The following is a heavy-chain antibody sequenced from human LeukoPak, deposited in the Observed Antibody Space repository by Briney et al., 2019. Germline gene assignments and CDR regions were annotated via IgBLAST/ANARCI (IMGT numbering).Heavy chain of an antibody. CDR3: AKKVVVGATSPYSDFQD. Sequence: GSLRLSCAASGFTFSSYWMNWVRQAPGKGLVWVSRIASDGSSTTYADSVKGRFSISRDNSKNTLYLQMNSLRAEDTALYYCAKKVVVGATSPYSDFQDWGQGTLVTVSS. D-gene: IGHD1-26*01. CDR2: IASDGSST. CDR1: GFTFSSYW. V-gene: IGHV3-74*01. J-gene: IGHJ1*01.